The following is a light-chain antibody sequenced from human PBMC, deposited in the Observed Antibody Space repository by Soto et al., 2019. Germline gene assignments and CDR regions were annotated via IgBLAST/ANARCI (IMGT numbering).Light chain of an antibody. Sequence: DIQMTQSPSSLSASVGDRVTITCRTSQSIGYYVNWYQQKPGQAPKLLIYAASSLQGGVPSRFIGSGSQTDFTLTISSLQPADFASYYCQQTYSTPWTFGQGTQLQI. CDR1: QSIGYY. CDR2: AAS. CDR3: QQTYSTPWT. J-gene: IGKJ1*01. V-gene: IGKV1-39*01.